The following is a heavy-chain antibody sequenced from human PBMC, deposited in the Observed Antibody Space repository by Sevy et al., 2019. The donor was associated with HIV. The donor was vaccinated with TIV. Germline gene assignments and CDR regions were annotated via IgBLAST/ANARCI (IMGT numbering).Heavy chain of an antibody. CDR3: AKGRPGSGYAGAAAGD. CDR1: GYRFTSYA. D-gene: IGHD5-12*01. V-gene: IGHV7-4-1*02. CDR2: INANTGKP. Sequence: ASVKVSCKASGYRFTSYAMNWVRQAPGQGLEWMGWINANTGKPTYAQGFTGRFVFSLDTSVNTAYLQISSLKAEDTPVYASAKGRPGSGYAGAAAGDWGQGTRVTVSS. J-gene: IGHJ4*02.